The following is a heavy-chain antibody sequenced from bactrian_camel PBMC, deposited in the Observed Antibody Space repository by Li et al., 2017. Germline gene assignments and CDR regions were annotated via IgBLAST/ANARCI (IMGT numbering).Heavy chain of an antibody. D-gene: IGHD4*01. CDR2: YSGPDTM. CDR3: AAECPPQFLDFRSPQH. V-gene: IGHV3S54*01. J-gene: IGHJ4*01. Sequence: HVQLVESGGDSVQAGESLTLSCEYGSFRSGINCLGWFRQGQGHQREGVASFYSGPDTMYYADTVKGRFTISQDNDKNTLYLQMNSLKTDDTAVYLCAAECPPQFLDFRSPQHWGQGTQVTVS. CDR1: SFRSGINC.